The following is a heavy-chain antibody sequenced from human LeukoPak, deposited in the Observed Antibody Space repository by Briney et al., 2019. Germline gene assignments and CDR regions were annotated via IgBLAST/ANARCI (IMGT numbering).Heavy chain of an antibody. J-gene: IGHJ5*02. CDR2: IYSGGST. V-gene: IGHV3-53*01. CDR1: GFTVSSNY. CDR3: ARTSPQVWFDP. Sequence: GGSLRLSCAASGFTVSSNYMSWVRQAPGKGLEWVSVIYSGGSTYYADSVKGRFTISRDNSKNTLYLQMNSLRAEDTAVYYCARTSPQVWFDPWGQGTLVTVSS.